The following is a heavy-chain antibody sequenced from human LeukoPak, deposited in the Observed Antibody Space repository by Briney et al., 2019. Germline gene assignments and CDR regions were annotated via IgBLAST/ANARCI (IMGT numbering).Heavy chain of an antibody. CDR2: IIPIFGTA. V-gene: IGHV1-69*05. CDR3: ARVANHITMIARALDYWFDP. J-gene: IGHJ5*02. Sequence: SVKVSCKASGGTFSSYAISWVRQAPGQGLEWMGGIIPIFGTANYAQKFQGRVTITTDESTSTAYMELSSLRSEDTAVYYCARVANHITMIARALDYWFDPWGQGTLVTVSS. CDR1: GGTFSSYA. D-gene: IGHD3-22*01.